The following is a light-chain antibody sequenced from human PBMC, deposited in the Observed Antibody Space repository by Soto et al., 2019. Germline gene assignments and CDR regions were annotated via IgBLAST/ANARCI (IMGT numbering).Light chain of an antibody. V-gene: IGKV3-15*01. Sequence: EIVMPQSPATLSVSPGERATLSCRASQSVSSNLAWYQQKPGQAPRLLLYGASTRATGIPARFSGSGSGTEFTLTISSLQSEEFAVYYGQQYNNWPLTVGGGTKVEIK. CDR2: GAS. CDR1: QSVSSN. CDR3: QQYNNWPLT. J-gene: IGKJ4*01.